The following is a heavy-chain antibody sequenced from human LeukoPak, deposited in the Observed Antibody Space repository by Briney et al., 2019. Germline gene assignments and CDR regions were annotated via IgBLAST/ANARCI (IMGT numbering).Heavy chain of an antibody. Sequence: ASVKVSCKASGYTFTGYYMHWVRQAPGQGLEWMGRIIPIFGTANYAQKFQGRVTITTDESTSTAYMELSSLRSEDTAVYYCARDFQPYYYDSSGQSNDAFDIWGQGTMVTVSS. CDR2: IIPIFGTA. J-gene: IGHJ3*02. V-gene: IGHV1-69*05. CDR1: GYTFTGYY. CDR3: ARDFQPYYYDSSGQSNDAFDI. D-gene: IGHD3-22*01.